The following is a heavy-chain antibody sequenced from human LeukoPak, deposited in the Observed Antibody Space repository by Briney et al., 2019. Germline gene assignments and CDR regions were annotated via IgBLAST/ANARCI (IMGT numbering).Heavy chain of an antibody. Sequence: PGGSLRLSCGASGFDFSNNGMHWVRQSPRKGLEWVAFIRYDAANQYYADSVKGRFTISRDNSKNTLYLQMDSLRSEDTAIYHCAKDIAVSDSYFDYWGQGTLVTVSS. D-gene: IGHD6-19*01. V-gene: IGHV3-30*02. CDR2: IRYDAANQ. CDR3: AKDIAVSDSYFDY. J-gene: IGHJ4*02. CDR1: GFDFSNNG.